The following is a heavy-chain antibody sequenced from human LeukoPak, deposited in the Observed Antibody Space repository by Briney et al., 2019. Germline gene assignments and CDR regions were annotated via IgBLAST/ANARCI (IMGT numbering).Heavy chain of an antibody. CDR3: ARGYYDFWSGRWAYYYYGMDV. V-gene: IGHV5-51*01. CDR2: IYPGDSDT. D-gene: IGHD3-3*01. CDR1: GYSFTSYW. J-gene: IGHJ6*02. Sequence: GESLQISCKGSGYSFTSYWIGWVRQMPGKGLEWMGIIYPGDSDTRYSPSFQGQVTISADKSISTAYLQWSSLKASDTAMYYCARGYYDFWSGRWAYYYYGMDVWGQGTTVTVSS.